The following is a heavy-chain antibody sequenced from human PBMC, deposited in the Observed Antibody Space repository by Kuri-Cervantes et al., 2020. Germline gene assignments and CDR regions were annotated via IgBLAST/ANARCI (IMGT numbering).Heavy chain of an antibody. J-gene: IGHJ5*02. D-gene: IGHD6-19*01. CDR2: IKSKTDGGTT. V-gene: IGHV3-15*05. CDR1: GFTFSNAW. Sequence: GGSLRLSCAASGFTFSNAWMSWVRQAPGKGLEWVGRIKSKTDGGTTDYAAPVKGRFTISRDNTKNSLYLQMNSLRAEDTALYCCARVVAGNSLGWFDPWGQGTLVTVSS. CDR3: ARVVAGNSLGWFDP.